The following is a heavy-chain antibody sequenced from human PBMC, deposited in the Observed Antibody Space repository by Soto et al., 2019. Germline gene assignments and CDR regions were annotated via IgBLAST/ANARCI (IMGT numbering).Heavy chain of an antibody. CDR1: GGTFSSYA. CDR3: ARRAASAMAAAGLYYYYGMDV. D-gene: IGHD6-13*01. J-gene: IGHJ6*02. CDR2: IIPIFGTA. V-gene: IGHV1-69*13. Sequence: SVKVSCKASGGTFSSYAISWVRQAPGQGLEWMGGIIPIFGTANYAQKFQGRVTITADESTSTAYMELSSLRSEDTAVYYCARRAASAMAAAGLYYYYGMDVWGQGTTVTVSS.